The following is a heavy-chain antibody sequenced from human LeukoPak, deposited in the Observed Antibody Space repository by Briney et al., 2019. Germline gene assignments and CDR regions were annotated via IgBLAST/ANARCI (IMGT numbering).Heavy chain of an antibody. Sequence: ASVTVSCKASVYTFSIYGISWVRQAPGQGLEWMGWISTVSYSSNTNYAQKFQGRVTMTTDTSTSTAYMEVRSLRSDDTAVYYCARGYCSSTSCSPGGYWGQGTLVTVSS. CDR3: ARGYCSSTSCSPGGY. CDR1: VYTFSIYG. J-gene: IGHJ4*02. V-gene: IGHV1-18*01. CDR2: ISTVSYSSNT. D-gene: IGHD2-2*01.